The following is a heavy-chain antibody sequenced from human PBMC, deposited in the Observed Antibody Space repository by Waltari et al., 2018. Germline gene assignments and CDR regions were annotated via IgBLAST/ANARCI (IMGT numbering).Heavy chain of an antibody. V-gene: IGHV4-59*01. J-gene: IGHJ6*03. D-gene: IGHD2-15*01. CDR2: VYYSRST. CDR1: GGSISSYY. Sequence: QVQLQESGPGLVKPSETLSLTCTVSGGSISSYYWSWIRQPPGKGLEWVGYVYYSRSTSVNHSFQGRVTISVDTSKNQFSLKLSSVIAAVTAVYYCACDRASGSAWGYYYMDVWGKGTTVTVSS. CDR3: ACDRASGSAWGYYYMDV.